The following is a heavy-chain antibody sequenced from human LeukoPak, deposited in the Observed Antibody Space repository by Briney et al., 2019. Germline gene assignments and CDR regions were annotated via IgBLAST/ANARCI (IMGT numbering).Heavy chain of an antibody. CDR2: INPSGDTT. J-gene: IGHJ4*02. V-gene: IGHV1-46*01. Sequence: ASVKVSCKASGYIFTSYYIHWVRQAPGQGPEWMGVINPSGDTTTYAQKFHGRVTMTRDMSTSTVYMEPSSLRSEDTAVYYCAGSFYDLLVYFDYWGQGTLVTVSS. CDR3: AGSFYDLLVYFDY. CDR1: GYIFTSYY. D-gene: IGHD5/OR15-5a*01.